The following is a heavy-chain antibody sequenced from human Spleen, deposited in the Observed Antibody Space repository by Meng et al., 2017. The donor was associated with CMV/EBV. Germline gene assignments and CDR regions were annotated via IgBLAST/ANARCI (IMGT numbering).Heavy chain of an antibody. Sequence: SETLSLTCTVSGGSVSSGTSYWSWIRQPPGKGLEWIGYRSYSGSTNYNPSLKSRVTISVDTSKNQFSLKLSSVTAADTAVYYCARGRYNWNYWGQGTLVTVSS. CDR3: ARGRYNWNY. D-gene: IGHD1-20*01. CDR2: RSYSGST. CDR1: GGSVSSGTSY. J-gene: IGHJ4*02. V-gene: IGHV4-61*01.